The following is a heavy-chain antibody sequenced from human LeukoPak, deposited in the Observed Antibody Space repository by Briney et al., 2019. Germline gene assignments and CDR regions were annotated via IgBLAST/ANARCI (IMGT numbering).Heavy chain of an antibody. D-gene: IGHD2-15*01. Sequence: GGTLRLSCAASGFTFSSYWMSWIRQASVKGLKWVANIKQDGSEKYYVDSVKGGFTISRDNAQNSLYLQMNSLRAEDTAVFYCARVRGGYCSGGSCYSAFDIWGQGTMVTVSS. CDR1: GFTFSSYW. J-gene: IGHJ3*02. V-gene: IGHV3-7*04. CDR3: ARVRGGYCSGGSCYSAFDI. CDR2: IKQDGSEK.